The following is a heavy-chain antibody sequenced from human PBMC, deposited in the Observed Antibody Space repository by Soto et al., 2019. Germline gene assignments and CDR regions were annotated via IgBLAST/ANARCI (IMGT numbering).Heavy chain of an antibody. J-gene: IGHJ3*01. CDR3: ARGHYYDSSGYYYCPRM. CDR1: GGSFSGYC. D-gene: IGHD3-22*01. Sequence: PAETLSLTCAVYGGSFSGYCWSWIRQPPGKGLEWIGEINHSGSTNYNPSLKSRVTIPVDTSENQFSLKLSSVTAAETAVYYCARGHYYDSSGYYYCPRMWGQGTLVTV. CDR2: INHSGST. V-gene: IGHV4-34*01.